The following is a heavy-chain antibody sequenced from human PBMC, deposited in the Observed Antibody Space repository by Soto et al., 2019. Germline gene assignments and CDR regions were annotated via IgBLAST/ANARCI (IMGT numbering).Heavy chain of an antibody. CDR3: AREESARENWFDP. Sequence: SETLSLTCTVSGGSISSVVYYWSWIRQHPGKGLEWIGYIYYSGSTYYNPSLKSRVTISVDTSKNQFSLKLSSVTAADTAVYYCAREESARENWFDPWGQGTLVTVSS. J-gene: IGHJ5*02. V-gene: IGHV4-31*03. CDR2: IYYSGST. CDR1: GGSISSVVYY.